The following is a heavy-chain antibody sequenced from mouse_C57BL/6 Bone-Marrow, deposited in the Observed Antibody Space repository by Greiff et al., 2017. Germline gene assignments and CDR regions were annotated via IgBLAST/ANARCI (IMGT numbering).Heavy chain of an antibody. Sequence: VQLQQSGAELARPGASVKLSCKASGYTFTSYGISWVKQRTGQGLEWIGEIYPRSGNTYYNEKFKGKATLTADKSSSTAYMELRSLTSEDSAVYLCASSPLYDHDDYWGKGTTLRVSS. CDR3: ASSPLYDHDDY. D-gene: IGHD2-4*01. J-gene: IGHJ2*01. V-gene: IGHV1-81*01. CDR2: IYPRSGNT. CDR1: GYTFTSYG.